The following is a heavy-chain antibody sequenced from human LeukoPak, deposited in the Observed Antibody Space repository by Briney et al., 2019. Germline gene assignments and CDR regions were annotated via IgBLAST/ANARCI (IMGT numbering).Heavy chain of an antibody. D-gene: IGHD3-3*01. Sequence: ASVKVSCKASGYTFTGYYMHWVRQAPGQGLEWMGRIIPIFGTANYAQKFQGRVTITTDESTSTAYMELSSLRSEDTAVYYCARVTDFWSGKGADFGYWGQGTLVTVSS. V-gene: IGHV1-69*05. CDR3: ARVTDFWSGKGADFGY. CDR2: IIPIFGTA. CDR1: GYTFTGYY. J-gene: IGHJ4*02.